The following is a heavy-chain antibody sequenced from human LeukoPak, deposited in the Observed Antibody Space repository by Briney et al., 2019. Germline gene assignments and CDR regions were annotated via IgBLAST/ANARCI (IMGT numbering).Heavy chain of an antibody. J-gene: IGHJ4*02. D-gene: IGHD6-19*01. V-gene: IGHV3-21*04. Sequence: GGSLRLSCAASGFTFSTYSLNWVRQAPGKGLEWVSSISSSGSYIYYADSLKGRFTISRDNAKNSRYLQMNSLRAEDTAVYYCARPSGWPHYFDYWGQGTLVTVSS. CDR1: GFTFSTYS. CDR3: ARPSGWPHYFDY. CDR2: ISSSGSYI.